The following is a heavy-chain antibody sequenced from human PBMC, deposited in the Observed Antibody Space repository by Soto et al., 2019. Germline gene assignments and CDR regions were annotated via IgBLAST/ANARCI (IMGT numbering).Heavy chain of an antibody. V-gene: IGHV5-51*01. J-gene: IGHJ6*02. CDR3: VWMGFSGGGYLSYYYYGMDI. Sequence: GESLKISCKGSGYKFANYWIGWVRQMPGKGLEGMGIIYPGDSDTRYSPSFQGQVTISADKSINTAYLQWSSLKASDTAMYDCVWMGFSGGGYLSYYYYGMDIWGQGTTVTVSS. D-gene: IGHD5-12*01. CDR2: IYPGDSDT. CDR1: GYKFANYW.